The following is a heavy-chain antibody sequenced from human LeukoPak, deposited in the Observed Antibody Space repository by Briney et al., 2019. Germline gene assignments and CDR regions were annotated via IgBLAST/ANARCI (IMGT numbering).Heavy chain of an antibody. Sequence: PSETLSLTCTVSGGSISSYYWSWIRQPAGKGLEWIGRIYTSGSTYYNPSLKSRVTISVDTSKNQFSLKLSSVTAADTAVYYCARHSRSGYSGYENAFDIWGQGTMVTVSS. CDR2: IYTSGST. CDR1: GGSISSYY. D-gene: IGHD5-12*01. CDR3: ARHSRSGYSGYENAFDI. J-gene: IGHJ3*02. V-gene: IGHV4-4*07.